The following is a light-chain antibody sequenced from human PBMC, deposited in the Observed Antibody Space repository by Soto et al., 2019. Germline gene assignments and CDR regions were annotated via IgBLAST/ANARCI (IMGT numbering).Light chain of an antibody. CDR3: QQYGRWWT. CDR2: GAS. CDR1: QSVSSSY. J-gene: IGKJ1*01. V-gene: IGKV3-20*01. Sequence: EIVLTQSPGTLSLSPGERATLSCRASQSVSSSYLAWYQQKPGQAPRLLIYGASSRATGIPDRFSGSGAGTDFALTISRLEPEDFAVYYCQQYGRWWTFGQGTKVEL.